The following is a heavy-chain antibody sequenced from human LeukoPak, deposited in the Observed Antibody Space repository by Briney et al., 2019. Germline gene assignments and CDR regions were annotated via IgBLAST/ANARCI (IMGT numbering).Heavy chain of an antibody. D-gene: IGHD1-26*01. CDR2: ISGSGGST. J-gene: IGHJ4*02. CDR3: TRDPILGAPDYFDY. Sequence: GGTLRLSCAASGFTFSSYGMSWVRQAPGKGLEWVSAISGSGGSTYYADSVKGRFTISRDNSKNTMYLQMNNLREEDTAVYYCTRDPILGAPDYFDYWGQETLVTVSS. CDR1: GFTFSSYG. V-gene: IGHV3-23*01.